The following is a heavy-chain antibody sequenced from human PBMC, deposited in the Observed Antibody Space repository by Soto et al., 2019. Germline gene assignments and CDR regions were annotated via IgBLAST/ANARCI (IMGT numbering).Heavy chain of an antibody. V-gene: IGHV1-69*01. CDR1: GGVFRNYA. CDR2: IIPVFGTA. J-gene: IGHJ5*01. Sequence: QVQLVQSGAEVKTPGSSVKVSCKASGGVFRNYAINCVRQAPGQGLEWMGGIIPVFGTADYPQKFQGRVTITADESTTTAYMELTSLKTEDTAVYFCARDRWGSYAFDSWGQGTLVTVAS. D-gene: IGHD1-26*01. CDR3: ARDRWGSYAFDS.